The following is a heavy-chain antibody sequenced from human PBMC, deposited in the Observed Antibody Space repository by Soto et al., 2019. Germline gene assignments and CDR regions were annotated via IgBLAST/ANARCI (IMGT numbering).Heavy chain of an antibody. CDR1: GGSISISNW. D-gene: IGHD5-18*01. CDR3: AKDIVKYTYGACDY. CDR2: IYHSGST. Sequence: SETLSLTCAVSGGSISISNWWSWVRQPPGKGLEWIGEIYHSGSTNYNPSLKSRVTISRDNSKSTLYLQMNSLRVEDTAVYYCAKDIVKYTYGACDYWGQGALVTVSS. V-gene: IGHV4-4*02. J-gene: IGHJ4*02.